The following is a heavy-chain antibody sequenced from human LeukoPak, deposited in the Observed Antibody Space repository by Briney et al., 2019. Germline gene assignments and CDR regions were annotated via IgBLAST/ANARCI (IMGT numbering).Heavy chain of an antibody. Sequence: GGSLRLSCAASGFTFSSYGMHWVRQAPGKGLEWVAVISYDGSNKYYADSVKGRFTISRDNSKNTLYLQMNSLRGDDTAVYYCARAEQPTHYHYYYMDVWGKGTTVTVSS. CDR2: ISYDGSNK. D-gene: IGHD6-13*01. CDR3: ARAEQPTHYHYYYMDV. V-gene: IGHV3-30*03. CDR1: GFTFSSYG. J-gene: IGHJ6*03.